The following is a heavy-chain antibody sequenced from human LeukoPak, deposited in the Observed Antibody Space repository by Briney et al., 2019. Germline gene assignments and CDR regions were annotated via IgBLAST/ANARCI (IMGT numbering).Heavy chain of an antibody. CDR2: ISSSSSYI. CDR1: GFTFSSYS. CDR3: ARPYYYDSSGYYSPLDY. J-gene: IGHJ4*02. V-gene: IGHV3-21*01. Sequence: GGSLRLSCAASGFTFSSYSMNWVRQAPGKGLEWVSSISSSSSYIYYADSVKGRFTISRDNSKNTLYLQMNSLRAEDTAVYYCARPYYYDSSGYYSPLDYWGQGTLVTVSS. D-gene: IGHD3-22*01.